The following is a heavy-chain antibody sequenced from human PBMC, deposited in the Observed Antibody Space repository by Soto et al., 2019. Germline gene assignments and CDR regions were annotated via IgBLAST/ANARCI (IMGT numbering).Heavy chain of an antibody. Sequence: SETLSLTCTVSGGSISSSSYYWGWIRQPPVKGLEWIGSIYYSGSTYYNPSLKSRVTISVDTSKNQFSLKLSSVTAADTAVYYCAQPPGGGDYYYGMDVWGQGTTVTVAS. CDR2: IYYSGST. J-gene: IGHJ6*02. D-gene: IGHD3-16*01. CDR1: GGSISSSSYY. CDR3: AQPPGGGDYYYGMDV. V-gene: IGHV4-39*01.